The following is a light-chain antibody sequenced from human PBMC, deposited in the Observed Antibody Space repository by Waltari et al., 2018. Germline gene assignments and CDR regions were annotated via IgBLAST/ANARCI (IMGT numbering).Light chain of an antibody. J-gene: IGLJ1*01. V-gene: IGLV1-51*01. CDR1: TSNIGNFY. CDR2: DTY. CDR3: GAWDSSLTAYV. Sequence: QSVLTQPPSVSATPGQTVTIPCSGSTSNIGNFYVSWYQQLPGTVPKLLVYDTYKRPSGIPDRFFGSKSGTSATLGITGLQTGDEAHYYCGAWDSSLTAYVFGTGTEVTVL.